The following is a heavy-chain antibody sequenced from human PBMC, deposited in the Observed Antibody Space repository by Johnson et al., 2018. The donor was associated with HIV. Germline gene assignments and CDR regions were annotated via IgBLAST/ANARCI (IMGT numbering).Heavy chain of an antibody. CDR2: IKQDGSEK. Sequence: VRLVESGGGLVQPALSLRLSCAASGFTFSSYWMSWVRQSPGKGLEWVANIKQDGSEKYYVDSVKGRFTISRDNAKNSLYLQTNSLRAEDTAVYYCALEAVRSTDAFDIWDQGTMVIVSS. CDR1: GFTFSSYW. V-gene: IGHV3-7*05. D-gene: IGHD3-10*01. J-gene: IGHJ3*02. CDR3: ALEAVRSTDAFDI.